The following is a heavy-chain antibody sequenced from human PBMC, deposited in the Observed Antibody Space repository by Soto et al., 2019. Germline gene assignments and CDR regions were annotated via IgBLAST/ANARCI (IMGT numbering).Heavy chain of an antibody. V-gene: IGHV3-49*03. Sequence: GGSLRLSCTASGFTFGDYAMNWFRQAPGKGLEWVGFIRSKAYDGTTKYAASVKGRFTISRDDSKSIAYLQMNSLKAEDTAVYYCTKYYDFWSGYQNHFDYWGQGALVTVSS. CDR3: TKYYDFWSGYQNHFDY. CDR2: IRSKAYDGTT. D-gene: IGHD3-3*01. J-gene: IGHJ4*02. CDR1: GFTFGDYA.